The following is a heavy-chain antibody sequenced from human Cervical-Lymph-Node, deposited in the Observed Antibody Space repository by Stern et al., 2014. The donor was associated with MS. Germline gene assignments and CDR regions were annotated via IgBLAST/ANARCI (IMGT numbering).Heavy chain of an antibody. D-gene: IGHD6-13*01. CDR3: ARGSSGWFPLYYFDD. J-gene: IGHJ4*02. CDR2: IRQDGSER. CDR1: GFSFSNHW. Sequence: EVQLVESGGRLVQPGGSLRLSCAVSGFSFSNHWMTRVRQAPGKGLEWVANIRQDGSERYYGDSVKGRFTISRDNAEGSLYLQMNSLRVEDTAIYYCARGSSGWFPLYYFDDWGQGSLVTISS. V-gene: IGHV3-7*01.